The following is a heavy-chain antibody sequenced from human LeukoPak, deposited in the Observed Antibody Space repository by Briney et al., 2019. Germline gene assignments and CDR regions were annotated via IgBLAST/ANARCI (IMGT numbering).Heavy chain of an antibody. CDR1: GFIVSSNY. D-gene: IGHD3-3*02. CDR3: AALARDY. CDR2: IHNDGST. J-gene: IGHJ4*02. V-gene: IGHV3-53*01. Sequence: GGSLRLSCAASGFIVSSNYMTWVRQAPGEGLEWVSVIHNDGSTYYTDSVKGRFTISSDNAKNTLYLQMNSLRVEDTAVYYCAALARDYWGQGTLVTVSS.